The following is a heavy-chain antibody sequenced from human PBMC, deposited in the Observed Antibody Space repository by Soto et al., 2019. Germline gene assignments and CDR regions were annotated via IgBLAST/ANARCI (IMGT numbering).Heavy chain of an antibody. CDR3: ARDHYYGSGSYYLFDY. D-gene: IGHD3-10*01. Sequence: PSATLSLTCTVSGGSISSSSYYWCWIRQPPGKGLEWIGEIYHSGSTNYNPSLKSRVTISVDKSKNQFSLKLSSVTAADTAVYYCARDHYYGSGSYYLFDYWGQGTLVTVSS. CDR1: GGSISSSSYY. CDR2: IYHSGST. J-gene: IGHJ4*02. V-gene: IGHV4-39*07.